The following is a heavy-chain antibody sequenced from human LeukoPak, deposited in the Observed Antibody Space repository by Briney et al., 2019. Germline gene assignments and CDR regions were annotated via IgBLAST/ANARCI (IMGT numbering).Heavy chain of an antibody. Sequence: GGSLRLSCVASGFSFSSYWMSWVRQTPGKGLEWVANIKQEGSARYYVDSVTGRFAISRDNAMNSLYLQMNSLRVEDTAVYYCARDPGIAAAGTVGYFDSWGQGILVTVSS. CDR1: GFSFSSYW. CDR3: ARDPGIAAAGTVGYFDS. D-gene: IGHD6-13*01. V-gene: IGHV3-7*01. CDR2: IKQEGSAR. J-gene: IGHJ4*02.